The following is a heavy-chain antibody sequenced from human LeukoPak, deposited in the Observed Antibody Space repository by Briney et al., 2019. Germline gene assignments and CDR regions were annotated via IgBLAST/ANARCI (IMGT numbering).Heavy chain of an antibody. CDR3: ASSTYYDFWSGYLGDFDY. V-gene: IGHV4-38-2*01. Sequence: SETLSLTWAVSGYSISSGYYWGGIRQRPGKGLEWIGSIYHSGSTYYNPSLKSRVTISVDTSKNQFSLKLSSVTAADTAVYYCASSTYYDFWSGYLGDFDYWGQGTLVTVSS. CDR2: IYHSGST. J-gene: IGHJ4*02. CDR1: GYSISSGYY. D-gene: IGHD3-3*01.